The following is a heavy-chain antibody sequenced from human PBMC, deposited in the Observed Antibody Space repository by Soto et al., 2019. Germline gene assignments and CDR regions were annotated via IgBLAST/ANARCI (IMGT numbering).Heavy chain of an antibody. J-gene: IGHJ6*02. CDR2: ISSSSSYI. CDR1: GFTFSSYS. D-gene: IGHD3-3*01. CDR3: ASFLEWLSAYYYGMDV. V-gene: IGHV3-21*01. Sequence: SLRLSCAASGFTFSSYSMNWVRQAPGKGLEWVSSISSSSSYIYYADSVKGRFTISRDNAKNSLYLQMNSLRAEDTAVYYCASFLEWLSAYYYGMDVWGQGTTVTVSS.